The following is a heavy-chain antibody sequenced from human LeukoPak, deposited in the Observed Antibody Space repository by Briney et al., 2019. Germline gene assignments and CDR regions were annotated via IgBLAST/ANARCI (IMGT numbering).Heavy chain of an antibody. J-gene: IGHJ6*02. Sequence: AGGSLRLSCAASGFTFSSYSMNRVRQAPGKGLEWVSYISSSSSTIYYADSVKGRFSISRDNAKNSLYLQMNSLRAEDTAVYYCARDKSSGWYPRIYYYYGMDVWGQGTTVTVSS. D-gene: IGHD6-19*01. CDR3: ARDKSSGWYPRIYYYYGMDV. V-gene: IGHV3-48*01. CDR2: ISSSSSTI. CDR1: GFTFSSYS.